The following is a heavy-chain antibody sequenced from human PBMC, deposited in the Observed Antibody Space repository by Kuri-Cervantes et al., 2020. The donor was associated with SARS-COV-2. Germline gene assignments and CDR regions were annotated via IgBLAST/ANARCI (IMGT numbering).Heavy chain of an antibody. J-gene: IGHJ4*02. CDR2: INPADSET. Sequence: GESLKISCQGSGYSFSSYWIGWVRQMPGKGLEWMGIINPADSETRYSPSFQGQVTISADKSTTTAYLQWSSLKASDTAMYYCARLLFWSGFVDSWGQGTLVTVSS. V-gene: IGHV5-51*01. CDR1: GYSFSSYW. D-gene: IGHD3-3*01. CDR3: ARLLFWSGFVDS.